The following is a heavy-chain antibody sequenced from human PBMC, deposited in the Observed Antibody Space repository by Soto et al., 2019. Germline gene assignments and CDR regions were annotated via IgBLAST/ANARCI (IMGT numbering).Heavy chain of an antibody. J-gene: IGHJ6*04. D-gene: IGHD6-13*01. CDR3: ARYLAAGPGSYYYYGMDV. CDR2: IYYSGST. V-gene: IGHV4-39*01. Sequence: TGKGLEWSGSIYYSGSTYYNPSLKSRVTISVDTSKTQSSLTLSSVTAADTAVYYCARYLAAGPGSYYYYGMDVWGKPTTVSLSS.